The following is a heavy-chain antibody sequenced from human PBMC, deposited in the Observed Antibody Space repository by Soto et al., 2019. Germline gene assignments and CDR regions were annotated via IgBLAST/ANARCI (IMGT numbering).Heavy chain of an antibody. CDR2: ISGSGST. J-gene: IGHJ6*03. Sequence: EVQLLESGGGLVQPGGSLRLSCAASGFTVSSYAMSWVRQAPGKGLEWVSAISGSGSTYSADSVKGRFTISRDSSKNTVYLEMNSPRAEDTAVYYCAKALRFTFTTGYYMDVWGRGTTVTVSS. D-gene: IGHD3-16*01. CDR3: AKALRFTFTTGYYMDV. CDR1: GFTVSSYA. V-gene: IGHV3-23*01.